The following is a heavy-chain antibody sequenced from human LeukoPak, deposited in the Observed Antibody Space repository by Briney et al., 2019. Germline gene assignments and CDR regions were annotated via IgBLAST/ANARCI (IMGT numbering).Heavy chain of an antibody. J-gene: IGHJ4*02. V-gene: IGHV1-24*01. CDR3: ATRDTAMVPPPNDY. D-gene: IGHD5-18*01. CDR1: GYTLTELS. Sequence: GASVKVSCKVSGYTLTELSMHWVRQAPGKGLEWMGGFGPEDGETIYAQKFQGRVTMTEDTSTDTAYMELSSLRSEDTAVYYCATRDTAMVPPPNDYWGQGTLVTVSS. CDR2: FGPEDGET.